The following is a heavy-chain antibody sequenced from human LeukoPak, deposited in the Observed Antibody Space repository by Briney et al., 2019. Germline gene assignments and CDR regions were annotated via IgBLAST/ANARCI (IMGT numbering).Heavy chain of an antibody. D-gene: IGHD3-9*01. CDR1: GFTFSSYA. J-gene: IGHJ4*02. Sequence: GGSLRLSCAASGFTFSSYAMHWVRQAPGKGLEYVSAISSNGGSTYYANSVKGRFTISRDNSKNTLYLQMGSLRAEDMAVYYCARSARRGSGWLLIDYWGQGTLVTVSS. V-gene: IGHV3-64*01. CDR2: ISSNGGST. CDR3: ARSARRGSGWLLIDY.